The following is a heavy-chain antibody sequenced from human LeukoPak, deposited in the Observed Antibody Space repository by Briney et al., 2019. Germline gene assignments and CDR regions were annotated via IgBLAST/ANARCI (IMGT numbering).Heavy chain of an antibody. CDR2: ITPIFGTA. CDR3: ARDGYSYGWQAFFDY. V-gene: IGHV1-69*01. J-gene: IGHJ4*02. Sequence: PVKVSCKASGGTFSSYAISWVRQAPGQGLEWMGGITPIFGTANYAQKFQGRVTITADESTSTAYMELSSLRSEDTAVYYCARDGYSYGWQAFFDYWGQGTLVTVSS. CDR1: GGTFSSYA. D-gene: IGHD5-18*01.